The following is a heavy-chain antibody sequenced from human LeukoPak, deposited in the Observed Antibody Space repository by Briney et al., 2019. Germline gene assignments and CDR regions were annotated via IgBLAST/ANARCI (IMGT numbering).Heavy chain of an antibody. CDR3: ARDPYSSGWYGNAFDI. Sequence: ASVKVSCKASGYTFTGYYMHWVRQAPGQGLEWMGWINPNSGGTNYAQKFQGRVTMTRDTSISTVYMELSRLRSDDTAVYYCARDPYSSGWYGNAFDIWGQGTMVTVSS. D-gene: IGHD6-19*01. V-gene: IGHV1-2*02. J-gene: IGHJ3*02. CDR1: GYTFTGYY. CDR2: INPNSGGT.